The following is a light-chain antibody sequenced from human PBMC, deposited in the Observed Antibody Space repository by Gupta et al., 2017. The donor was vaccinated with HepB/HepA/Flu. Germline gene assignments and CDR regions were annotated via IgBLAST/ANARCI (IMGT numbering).Light chain of an antibody. V-gene: IGKV3-15*01. CDR2: GAS. J-gene: IGKJ1*01. CDR1: QSVSSN. Sequence: EIVMTQSPATLSVSPGERAPLSCRASQSVSSNVAWYQQKPGQAPRLLIYGASTRATGIPARFSGSGSGTEFTLTISSLQAEDFAVYYCQQDNNWPETFGQGTKVEIK. CDR3: QQDNNWPET.